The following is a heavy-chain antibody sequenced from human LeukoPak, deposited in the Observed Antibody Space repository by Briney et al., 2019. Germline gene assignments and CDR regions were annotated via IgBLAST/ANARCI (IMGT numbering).Heavy chain of an antibody. V-gene: IGHV4-59*08. CDR1: GGSISSYY. J-gene: IGHJ4*02. CDR3: APNGYSYGYDY. CDR2: IYYSGST. D-gene: IGHD5-18*01. Sequence: PSETLSLTCTVSGGSISSYYWSWIRQPPGKGLEWIGYIYYSGSTNYNPSLKSRVTISVDTSKNQFPLKLSSVTAADTAVYYCAPNGYSYGYDYWGQGTLVTVSS.